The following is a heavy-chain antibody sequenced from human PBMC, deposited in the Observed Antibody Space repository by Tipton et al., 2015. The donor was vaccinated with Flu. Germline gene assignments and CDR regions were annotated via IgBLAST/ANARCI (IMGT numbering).Heavy chain of an antibody. CDR2: MYPGDSDT. J-gene: IGHJ4*02. D-gene: IGHD3-22*01. Sequence: QLVQSGAEVRKPGQSLKISCKGSGYCFTGYWIGWVRQLPGKGLEWIGIMYPGDSDTKYSPSFQGLVTISADKSVNTAYLQWSSLQASDTAIYYCARGASWFGGYYSSGYYSYFVYWGQGTGVTVSS. V-gene: IGHV5-51*01. CDR3: ARGASWFGGYYSSGYYSYFVY. CDR1: GYCFTGYW.